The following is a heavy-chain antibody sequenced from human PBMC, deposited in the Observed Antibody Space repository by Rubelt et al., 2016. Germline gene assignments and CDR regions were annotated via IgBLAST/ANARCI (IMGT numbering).Heavy chain of an antibody. D-gene: IGHD1-1*01. Sequence: EVQLVESGGGLVQPGRSLRLSCTASGFSFGDYAMTWFRQAPGKGLEWVSAITGGATGTSYTNSAKGRFTISRDNSKNRLYLQMNSLRVEDTAVYSCARDETTGSLDSWGQGTLITVSS. J-gene: IGHJ4*02. CDR1: GFSFGDYA. CDR2: ITGGATGT. CDR3: ARDETTGSLDS. V-gene: IGHV3-23*04.